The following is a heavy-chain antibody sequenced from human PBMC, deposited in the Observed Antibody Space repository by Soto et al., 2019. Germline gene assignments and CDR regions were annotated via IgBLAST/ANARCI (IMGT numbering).Heavy chain of an antibody. D-gene: IGHD3-3*01. CDR1: GFTFSGSA. Sequence: PGGSLRLSCAASGFTFSGSAMHWVRQASGKGLEWVGRIRSKANSYATAYAASVKGRFTISRDDSKNTAYLQMNSLKTEDTAVYYCTSRSITIFGVVTQPGWDYYYMDVWGKGTTVTVSS. J-gene: IGHJ6*03. CDR2: IRSKANSYAT. CDR3: TSRSITIFGVVTQPGWDYYYMDV. V-gene: IGHV3-73*01.